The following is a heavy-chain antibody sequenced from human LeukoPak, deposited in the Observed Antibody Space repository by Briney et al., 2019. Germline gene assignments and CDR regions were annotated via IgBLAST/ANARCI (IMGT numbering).Heavy chain of an antibody. D-gene: IGHD2-15*01. CDR2: ISGSGSST. J-gene: IGHJ4*02. CDR3: VSVVAATIDY. CDR1: GFTFSSYA. Sequence: GGSLRLSCAASGFTFSSYAMSWVRQAPGKGLEWVSAISGSGSSTYYADSVKGRFTISRDNSKNTLYLQMNSLRAEDTAVYYCVSVVAATIDYWGQGTLVTVSS. V-gene: IGHV3-23*01.